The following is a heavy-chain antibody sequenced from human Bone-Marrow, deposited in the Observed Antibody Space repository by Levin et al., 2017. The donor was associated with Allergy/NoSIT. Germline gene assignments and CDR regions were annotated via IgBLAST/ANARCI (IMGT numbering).Heavy chain of an antibody. CDR1: GYTFNKYG. CDR3: ARDFATYCGGDCSLDN. J-gene: IGHJ4*02. CDR2: ISGYNGKT. Sequence: ASVKVSCKTSGYTFNKYGINWVRQTPGQRLEWMGWISGYNGKTNYTRKFQDRVTMTTDTSANTAYMELRSLTSADTGVYYCARDFATYCGGDCSLDNWGQGTLVTVSS. D-gene: IGHD2-21*02. V-gene: IGHV1-18*01.